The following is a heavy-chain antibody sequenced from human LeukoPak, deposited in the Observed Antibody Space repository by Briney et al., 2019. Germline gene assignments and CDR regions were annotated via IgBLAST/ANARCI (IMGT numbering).Heavy chain of an antibody. Sequence: SETLSLTCSVSGGSISHFYWSWIRQPPGKGLEWIGYIYYGGAINYNPSLKSRVTISVDTSKTQVSLKLKSVTAADTAIYYCARRYQLLIEGFYYYYFDVWGKGTTVAVSS. CDR2: IYYGGAI. D-gene: IGHD2-2*01. V-gene: IGHV4-59*01. J-gene: IGHJ6*03. CDR3: ARRYQLLIEGFYYYYFDV. CDR1: GGSISHFY.